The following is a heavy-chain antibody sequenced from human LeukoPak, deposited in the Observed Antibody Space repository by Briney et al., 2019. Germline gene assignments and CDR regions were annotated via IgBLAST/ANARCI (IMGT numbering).Heavy chain of an antibody. J-gene: IGHJ5*02. CDR1: GYTFTGYY. D-gene: IGHD2-8*01. V-gene: IGHV1-2*02. CDR2: INPNSGGT. Sequence: ASVKVSCKASGYTFTGYYMHWVRQAPGQGLEWMGWINPNSGGTNYAQKFQGRVTMTRDTSISTAYMELGRLRSDDTAVYYCARAVYTRDPNWFDPWGQGTLVTVSS. CDR3: ARAVYTRDPNWFDP.